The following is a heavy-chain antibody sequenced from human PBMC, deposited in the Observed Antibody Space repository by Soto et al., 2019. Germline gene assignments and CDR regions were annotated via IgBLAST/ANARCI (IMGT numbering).Heavy chain of an antibody. CDR3: AKYGSGSYYNDGFNFDY. V-gene: IGHV3-23*01. J-gene: IGHJ4*02. CDR1: GFTFSSYA. D-gene: IGHD3-10*01. Sequence: EVQLLESGGGLVQPGGSLRLSCAASGFTFSSYAMSWVRQAPGKGLEWVSAISGSGGSTYYADSVKGRFTISRDNSKNTLYLQMNSLRAEDTAVYYCAKYGSGSYYNDGFNFDYWGQGTLVTVSS. CDR2: ISGSGGST.